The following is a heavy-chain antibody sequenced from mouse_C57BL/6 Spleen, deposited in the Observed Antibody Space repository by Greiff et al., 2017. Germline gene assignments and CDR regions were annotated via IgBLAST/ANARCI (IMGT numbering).Heavy chain of an antibody. V-gene: IGHV1-63*01. CDR2: IYPGGGYT. J-gene: IGHJ4*01. Sequence: QVQLQQSGAELVRPGTSVTMSCKASGYTFTNYWIGWAKQRPGHGLEWIGDIYPGGGYTNYNEKFKGKATLTADKSSSTAYMQFSSLTSEDSAIYYCARRDYGCDDYYAMDYWGQGTSVTVSS. CDR1: GYTFTNYW. D-gene: IGHD2-2*01. CDR3: ARRDYGCDDYYAMDY.